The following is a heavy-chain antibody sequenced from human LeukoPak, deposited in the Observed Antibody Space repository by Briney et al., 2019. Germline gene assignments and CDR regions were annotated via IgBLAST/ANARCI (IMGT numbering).Heavy chain of an antibody. D-gene: IGHD6-13*01. V-gene: IGHV4-31*03. Sequence: PSETLSLTCTVSGGSISSGGYYWSWIRQHPGKGLEWIGYIYYSGSTYYNPSLKSRVTISVDTSKNQFSLKLSSVTAADTAAYYCARDHTGRQLGIWGQGTLVTVSS. CDR2: IYYSGST. CDR3: ARDHTGRQLGI. J-gene: IGHJ4*02. CDR1: GGSISSGGYY.